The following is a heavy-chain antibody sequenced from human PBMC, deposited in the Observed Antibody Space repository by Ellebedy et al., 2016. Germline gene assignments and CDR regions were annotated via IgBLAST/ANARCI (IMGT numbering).Heavy chain of an antibody. J-gene: IGHJ4*02. CDR1: GGSISSNNW. CDR3: ASATMVRGVIIILDYFDY. V-gene: IGHV4-4*02. CDR2: IYHSGMT. Sequence: SETLSLTXAVSGGSISSNNWWSWVRLPPGKGLEWIGEIYHSGMTNYNPSLKSRVTISVDTSKNQFSLKLSSVTAADTAVYYCASATMVRGVIIILDYFDYWGQGTLVTVSS. D-gene: IGHD3-10*01.